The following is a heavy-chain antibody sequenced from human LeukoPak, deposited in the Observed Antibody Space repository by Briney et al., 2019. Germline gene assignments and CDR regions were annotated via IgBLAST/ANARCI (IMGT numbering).Heavy chain of an antibody. D-gene: IGHD1-26*01. CDR3: ARVTYTGSYPNWFDS. V-gene: IGHV4-59*01. CDR1: GGSISIYY. CDR2: IYYSGST. J-gene: IGHJ5*01. Sequence: SETLSLTCTVSGGSISIYYWSWIRQPPGKGLEWIGYIYYSGSTNYNPSLKSRVTISVDTSKNQFSLKLSSVTAADTAVYYCARVTYTGSYPNWFDSWGQGTLVTVSS.